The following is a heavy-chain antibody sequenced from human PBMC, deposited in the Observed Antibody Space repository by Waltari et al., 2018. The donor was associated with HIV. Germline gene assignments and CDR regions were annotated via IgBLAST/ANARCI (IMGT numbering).Heavy chain of an antibody. V-gene: IGHV4-39*01. CDR3: ARHALRVGAAYWNFDL. D-gene: IGHD1-26*01. Sequence: QLQLQESGPGLVKPSETLSLTCNVPGGSVSSSSYFLGWIRQPPGKGLEWIGRIYYTGRAYYNPSLKSRVTISVDTSKNQFSLKVTSVTAADTAVYYCARHALRVGAAYWNFDLWGRGTLVTVSS. CDR1: GGSVSSSSYF. J-gene: IGHJ2*01. CDR2: IYYTGRA.